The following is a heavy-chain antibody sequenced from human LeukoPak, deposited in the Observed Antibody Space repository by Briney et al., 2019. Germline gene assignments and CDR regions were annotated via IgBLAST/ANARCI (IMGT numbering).Heavy chain of an antibody. CDR3: ARVGTVAEPYSWFDP. J-gene: IGHJ5*02. V-gene: IGHV1-2*02. CDR1: GYSFTGYY. D-gene: IGHD6-19*01. CDR2: INPDSGGT. Sequence: GASVKVSCKASGYSFTGYYMHWVRQAPGQGLEWMGWINPDSGGTNYAQNFHGRVTMTRDTSISTAYMELSRLRSDDTALYYCARVGTVAEPYSWFDPWGQGTLVTVSS.